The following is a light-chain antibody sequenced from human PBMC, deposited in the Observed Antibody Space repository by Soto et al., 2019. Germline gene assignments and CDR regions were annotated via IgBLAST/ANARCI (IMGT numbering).Light chain of an antibody. CDR3: QSYDSNNVF. CDR2: KHN. Sequence: NFMLTQPHSVSESPGKTVTISCTRSSGSIASNHVQWFQQRPGSAPTTVIYKHNQRPSGVPDRFSGSIDISSNSASLTISGLKTEDEADYYCQSYDSNNVFFGGRTKLTVL. J-gene: IGLJ2*01. CDR1: SGSIASNH. V-gene: IGLV6-57*03.